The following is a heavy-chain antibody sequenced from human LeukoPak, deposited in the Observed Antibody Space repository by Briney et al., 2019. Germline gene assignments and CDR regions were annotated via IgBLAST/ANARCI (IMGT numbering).Heavy chain of an antibody. CDR1: GGPISSYY. CDR2: IYYSGST. V-gene: IGHV4-59*01. D-gene: IGHD4-17*01. J-gene: IGHJ6*03. CDR3: ARSRTTYYYYYMDV. Sequence: SETLSLTCTVSGGPISSYYWSWIRQPPGKGLEWIGYIYYSGSTNYNPSLKSRVTISVDTSKNQFSLKLSSVTAADTAVYYCARSRTTYYYYYMDVWGKGTTVTVSS.